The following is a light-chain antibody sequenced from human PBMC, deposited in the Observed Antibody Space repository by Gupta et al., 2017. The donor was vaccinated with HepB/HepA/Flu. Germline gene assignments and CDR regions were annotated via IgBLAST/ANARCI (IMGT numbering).Light chain of an antibody. CDR3: GTWDSSLSAVV. CDR1: SSNIGNNY. J-gene: IGLJ2*01. Sequence: QSVLTPPPSVSAAPGQKVTISCSGSSSNIGNNYVSWYQQLPGTAPKLRSYDNNKRPSGIPDRFSGSKSGTSATLGITGLQTGDEADYYCGTWDSSLSAVVLGGGTKLTVL. CDR2: DNN. V-gene: IGLV1-51*01.